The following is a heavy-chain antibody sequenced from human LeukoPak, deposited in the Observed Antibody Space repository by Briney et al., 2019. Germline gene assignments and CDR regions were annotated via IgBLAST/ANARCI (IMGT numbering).Heavy chain of an antibody. V-gene: IGHV3-9*01. CDR2: ISWNSGSI. CDR1: GFSFDDYA. CDR3: AKDGGASGYSYAFDY. Sequence: WSLRLSCAASGFSFDDYAMHWVRQAPGKGLEWVSGISWNSGSIGYADSVKGRFTISRDNAKNSLYLQMNSLRAEDTALYYCAKDGGASGYSYAFDYWGQGTLVTVSS. D-gene: IGHD5-18*01. J-gene: IGHJ4*02.